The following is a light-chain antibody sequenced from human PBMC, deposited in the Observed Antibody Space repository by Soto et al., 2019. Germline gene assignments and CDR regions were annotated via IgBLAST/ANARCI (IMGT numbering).Light chain of an antibody. V-gene: IGKV3-20*01. J-gene: IGKJ1*01. CDR2: GVS. Sequence: EIVLTQSPGSLSLSPGERATLSCRASQSVDSTFFAWYQKKPGQAPRLLMYGVSKRATGIPDSFSGSGSGTDFPLTISRLEPEDFAVYYCQQYMSSVTFGQGTRWEIK. CDR3: QQYMSSVT. CDR1: QSVDSTF.